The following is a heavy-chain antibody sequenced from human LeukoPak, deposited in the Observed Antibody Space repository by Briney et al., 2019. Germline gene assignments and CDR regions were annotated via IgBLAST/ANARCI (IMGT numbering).Heavy chain of an antibody. CDR3: AREEVSRGYDSWSGYYNNYYYMDV. D-gene: IGHD3-3*01. CDR1: GGSFSGYY. V-gene: IGHV4-34*01. Sequence: SETLSLTXAVYGGSFSGYYWSWIRQPPGKGLEWIGEINHSGSTNYNPSLKSRVTISVGTSKNQFSLKLSSVTAADTAVYYCAREEVSRGYDSWSGYYNNYYYMDVWGKGTTVTVSS. CDR2: INHSGST. J-gene: IGHJ6*03.